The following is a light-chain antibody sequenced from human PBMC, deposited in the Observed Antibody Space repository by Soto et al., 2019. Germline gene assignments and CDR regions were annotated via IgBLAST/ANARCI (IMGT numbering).Light chain of an antibody. CDR2: AAS. J-gene: IGKJ4*01. CDR3: QQSDYVPLT. CDR1: QSIRY. V-gene: IGKV1-39*01. Sequence: DIQMTQSPSSLSASVGDRVTITCRASQSIRYLNWYQQIPGKAPKLLISAASNLQIGVPSRFSGSGSGTDFSLTINTLQREDFATYYCQQSDYVPLTFGGGTKVEIK.